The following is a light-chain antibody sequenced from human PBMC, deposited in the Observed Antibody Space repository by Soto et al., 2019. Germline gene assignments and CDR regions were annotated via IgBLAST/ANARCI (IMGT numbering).Light chain of an antibody. CDR2: AAS. V-gene: IGKV3-20*01. Sequence: EILLTQSPSTLSVSPGEGVTLSCRASQSVTVNSLAWYQQKPGQTPKLLIYAASTRAAAVPDRFTGSGSGTDFALTISRLEPEDFAVYYCQQYGDSPLTFGPGTKVDIK. J-gene: IGKJ3*01. CDR1: QSVTVNS. CDR3: QQYGDSPLT.